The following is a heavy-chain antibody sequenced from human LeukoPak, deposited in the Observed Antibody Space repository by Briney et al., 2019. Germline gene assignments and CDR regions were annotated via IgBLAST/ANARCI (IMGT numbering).Heavy chain of an antibody. CDR2: IYPNSGAT. J-gene: IGHJ4*02. CDR1: GYTFTGYY. Sequence: ASVKVSCKASGYTFTGYYMRWVRQAPGQGLEWMGWIYPNSGATKYAQKFQGRVTMTRDTSISTAYMELSGLRSDDTAVYYCGTLLSNGPFDYWGQGSLVTVSP. CDR3: GTLLSNGPFDY. V-gene: IGHV1-2*02.